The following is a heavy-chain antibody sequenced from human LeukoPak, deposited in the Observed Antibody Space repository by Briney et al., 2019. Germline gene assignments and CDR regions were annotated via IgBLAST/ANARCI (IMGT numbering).Heavy chain of an antibody. V-gene: IGHV1-69*01. Sequence: GASVKVSCKASGGTFSSYAISRVRQAPGQGLEWMGGIIPIFGTANYAQKFQGRVTITADESTSTAYMELSSLRSEDTAVYYCAREDAGAVATRLDAFDIWGQGTMVTVSS. D-gene: IGHD5-12*01. CDR1: GGTFSSYA. CDR3: AREDAGAVATRLDAFDI. CDR2: IIPIFGTA. J-gene: IGHJ3*02.